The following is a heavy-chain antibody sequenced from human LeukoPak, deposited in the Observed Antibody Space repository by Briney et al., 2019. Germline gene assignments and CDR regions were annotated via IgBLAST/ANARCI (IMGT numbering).Heavy chain of an antibody. CDR2: INSDGSST. J-gene: IGHJ2*01. V-gene: IGHV3-74*01. CDR3: ARDGYCSGGSCYSWLRYFDL. Sequence: GGSLRLSCAASGFTFSSYWMHWVRQAPGKGPVWVSHINSDGSSTSYADSVKGRFTISRDNAKNTLFLQMNSLRAEDTAVYYCARDGYCSGGSCYSWLRYFDLWGRGTLVTVSS. CDR1: GFTFSSYW. D-gene: IGHD2-15*01.